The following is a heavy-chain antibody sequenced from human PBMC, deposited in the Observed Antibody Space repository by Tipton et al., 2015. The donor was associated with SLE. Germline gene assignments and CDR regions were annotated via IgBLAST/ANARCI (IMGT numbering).Heavy chain of an antibody. V-gene: IGHV3-23*01. CDR2: ISGSGGST. Sequence: SLRLSCAASGFTFSSYAMSWVRQAPGKGLEWVSSISGSGGSTYNADSVKGRFTISRDNSKNTLYLQMNSLRAEDTAVYYCARVLIMFGGVIDSFFDYWGQGTLVTVSS. CDR3: ARVLIMFGGVIDSFFDY. CDR1: GFTFSSYA. D-gene: IGHD3-16*02. J-gene: IGHJ4*02.